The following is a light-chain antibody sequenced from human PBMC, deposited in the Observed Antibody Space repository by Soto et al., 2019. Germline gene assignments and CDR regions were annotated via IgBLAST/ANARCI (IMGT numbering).Light chain of an antibody. J-gene: IGKJ5*01. Sequence: IVLTNSPATLSLSTWERATLSCMASQSVSSYLAWYQQKPGQAPRLLIYDASNRATGIPARFSGSGSGTDFTLTISSLEPEDFAVYYCQQRSNWPPITFGQRTRLEIK. CDR1: QSVSSY. CDR2: DAS. V-gene: IGKV3-11*01. CDR3: QQRSNWPPIT.